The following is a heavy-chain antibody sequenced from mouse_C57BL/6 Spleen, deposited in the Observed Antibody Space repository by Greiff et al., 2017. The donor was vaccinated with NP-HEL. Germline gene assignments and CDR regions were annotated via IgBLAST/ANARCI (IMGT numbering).Heavy chain of an antibody. CDR1: GYTFTDYY. CDR2: INPNNGGT. J-gene: IGHJ3*01. V-gene: IGHV1-26*01. CDR3: AREEPGRVFAY. D-gene: IGHD3-3*01. Sequence: VQLQQSGPELVKPGASVKISCKASGYTFTDYYMNWVKQSHGKSLEWIGDINPNNGGTSYNQKFKGKATLTVDKSSSTAYMELRSLTSEDSAVYYCAREEPGRVFAYWGQGTLVTVSA.